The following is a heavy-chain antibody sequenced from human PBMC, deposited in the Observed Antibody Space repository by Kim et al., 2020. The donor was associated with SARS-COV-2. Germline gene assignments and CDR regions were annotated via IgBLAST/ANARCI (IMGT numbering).Heavy chain of an antibody. Sequence: TETLSLTCTVSGGSISSYYWSWIRQPPGKGLEWIGYIYYSGSTNYNPSLKSRVTISVDTSKNQFSLKLSSVTAADAAVYYCARHGEIPAAYYYYYGMDVWGQGTTVTVSS. CDR3: ARHGEIPAAYYYYYGMDV. V-gene: IGHV4-59*08. D-gene: IGHD2-2*01. J-gene: IGHJ6*02. CDR2: IYYSGST. CDR1: GGSISSYY.